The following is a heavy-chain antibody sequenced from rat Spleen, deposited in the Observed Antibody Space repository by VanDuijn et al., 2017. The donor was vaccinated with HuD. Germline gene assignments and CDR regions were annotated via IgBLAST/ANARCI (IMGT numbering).Heavy chain of an antibody. CDR3: ARLGADWYFDF. CDR1: GFTFSDYY. V-gene: IGHV5-29*01. Sequence: EVQLVESDGGLVQPGRSLKLSCAASGFTFSDYYMAWVRQAPTKGLEWVATISYDGSSTYYRDSVKGRFTISRDNAKSTLYLQMDSLRSEDTATYYCARLGADWYFDFWGPGTMVTVSS. CDR2: ISYDGSST. J-gene: IGHJ1*01. D-gene: IGHD5-1*01.